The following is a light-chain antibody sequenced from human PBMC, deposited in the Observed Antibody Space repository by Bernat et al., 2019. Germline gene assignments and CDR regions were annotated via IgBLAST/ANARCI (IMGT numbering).Light chain of an antibody. CDR2: RNN. J-gene: IGLJ3*02. CDR3: SAWDTGLGGWV. CDR1: SNNVGNQG. V-gene: IGLV10-54*01. Sequence: QAGLTQPPSVSKDLRQTATLTCTGNSNNVGNQGAAWLQQHQVHPPKPLSYRNNNRPSGISERLSASRSGNTASLTITGLQPEDEAGYYCSAWDTGLGGWVFGEGTKLTVL.